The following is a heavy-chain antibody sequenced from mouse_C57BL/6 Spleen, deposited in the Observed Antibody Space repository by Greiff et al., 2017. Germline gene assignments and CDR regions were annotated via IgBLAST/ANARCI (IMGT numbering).Heavy chain of an antibody. CDR2: TFYSGIT. CDR1: GFSINSDCY. V-gene: IGHV3-3*01. J-gene: IGHJ4*01. Sequence: EVQGVESGPSLVRPSQTLSLTCTVTGFSINSDCYWIWIRQFPGNKLEYIGYTFYSGITYYNPSLESRTYITRDTSKNQFSLKLSSVTTEDTATYYCARALRGYYAMVYWGQGTSVTVSS. CDR3: ARALRGYYAMVY.